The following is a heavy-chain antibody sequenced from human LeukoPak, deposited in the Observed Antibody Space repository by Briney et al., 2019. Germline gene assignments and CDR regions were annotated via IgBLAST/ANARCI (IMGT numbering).Heavy chain of an antibody. Sequence: PGGSLRLSCAASGFTFSSYGMHWVRQAPGKGLEWVAFIRYDGSNKYYADSVKGRFTISRDNSKNTLYLQMNSLRAEDTAVYSLVVVVPAAMGVAMIVVVITIDLYWGQGTLVTVSS. J-gene: IGHJ4*02. D-gene: IGHD3-22*01. CDR2: IRYDGSNK. CDR3: VVVVPAAMGVAMIVVVITIDLY. CDR1: GFTFSSYG. V-gene: IGHV3-30*02.